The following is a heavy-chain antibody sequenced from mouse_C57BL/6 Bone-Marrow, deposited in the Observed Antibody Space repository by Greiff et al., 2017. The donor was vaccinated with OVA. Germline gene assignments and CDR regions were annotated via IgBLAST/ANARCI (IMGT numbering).Heavy chain of an antibody. Sequence: SGAELVKPGASVKLSCKASGYTFTEYTIHWVKQRSGQGLEWIGWFYPGSGSIKYNEKFKDKATLTADKSSSTVYMELSRLTSEDSAVYFCARHEDALYYGNLWFAYWGQGTLVTVSA. J-gene: IGHJ3*01. CDR1: GYTFTEYT. CDR3: ARHEDALYYGNLWFAY. V-gene: IGHV1-62-2*01. CDR2: FYPGSGSI. D-gene: IGHD2-1*01.